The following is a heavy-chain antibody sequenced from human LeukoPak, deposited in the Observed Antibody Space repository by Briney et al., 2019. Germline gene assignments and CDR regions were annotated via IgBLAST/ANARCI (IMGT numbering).Heavy chain of an antibody. V-gene: IGHV4-59*12. CDR3: ARAVSTLYYFDY. Sequence: SETLSLTCTVSGGSISSYYWSWIRQPPGKGLEWIGYIYYSRSTNYNPSLKSRVTMSVDASKKEFSLELTSVTAADTAVYYCARAVSTLYYFDYWGQGTLVTVSS. J-gene: IGHJ4*02. CDR2: IYYSRST. CDR1: GGSISSYY. D-gene: IGHD3-3*02.